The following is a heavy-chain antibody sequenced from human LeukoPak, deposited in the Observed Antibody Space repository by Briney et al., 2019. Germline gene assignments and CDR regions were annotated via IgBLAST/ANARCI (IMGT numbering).Heavy chain of an antibody. V-gene: IGHV3-30-3*01. CDR2: ISYDGSNK. CDR3: ARVAVDTGV. D-gene: IGHD5-18*01. CDR1: GFTFSSYA. Sequence: GGSLRLSCAASGFTFSSYAMHWVRQAPGKGLEWVAVISYDGSNKYYADSVKGRFTISRDNSKNTLYLQMNSLRAEDTAVYYCARVAVDTGVWGQGTLVTVSS. J-gene: IGHJ4*02.